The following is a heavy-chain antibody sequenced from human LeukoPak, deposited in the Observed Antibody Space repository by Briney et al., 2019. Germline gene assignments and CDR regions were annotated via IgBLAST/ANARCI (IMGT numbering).Heavy chain of an antibody. CDR2: IYTSGST. D-gene: IGHD4-17*01. Sequence: SSQTLSLTCTVSGDSISTGSFYWSWIRQPAGKGLEWIERIYTSGSTSYNPSLKSRVTISVDTSKNQFSLKLSSVTAADTAVYYCASARTVDPLFDYWGQGTLVTVSS. J-gene: IGHJ4*02. V-gene: IGHV4-61*02. CDR3: ASARTVDPLFDY. CDR1: GDSISTGSFY.